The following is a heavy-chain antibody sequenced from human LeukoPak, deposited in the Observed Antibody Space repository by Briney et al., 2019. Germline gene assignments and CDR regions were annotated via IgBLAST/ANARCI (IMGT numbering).Heavy chain of an antibody. D-gene: IGHD7-27*01. CDR2: INPNSGGT. J-gene: IGHJ6*03. Sequence: ASVKVSCKASGYTFTGYYMHWVRQAPGQGLEWMGWINPNSGGTSYAQNFQGRVTMTRDTSISTAYMELSRLRSDDTALYYCARCSLTAYYMDVWGKGTTVTVSS. V-gene: IGHV1-2*02. CDR3: ARCSLTAYYMDV. CDR1: GYTFTGYY.